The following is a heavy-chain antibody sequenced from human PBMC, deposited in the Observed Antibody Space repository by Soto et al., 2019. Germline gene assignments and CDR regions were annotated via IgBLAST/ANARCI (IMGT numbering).Heavy chain of an antibody. CDR1: GYTLTELS. D-gene: IGHD5-18*01. J-gene: IGHJ6*02. CDR2: FDPEDGET. Sequence: GASVKVSCKVSGYTLTELSMHWVRQAPGKGLEWMGGFDPEDGETIYAQKFQGRVTMTEDTSTDTAYMELSSLRSEDTAVYYCATFTDTATAIYYYYYGMDVWGQGTTVTVSS. V-gene: IGHV1-24*01. CDR3: ATFTDTATAIYYYYYGMDV.